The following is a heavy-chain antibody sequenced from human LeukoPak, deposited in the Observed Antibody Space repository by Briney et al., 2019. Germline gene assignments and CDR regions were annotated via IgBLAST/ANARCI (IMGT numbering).Heavy chain of an antibody. CDR2: ISGSGGST. Sequence: GGSLILSCAASGFTFSSYAMSWVRQAPGKGLEWVSAISGSGGSTYYADSVKGRFTISRDNSKNTLYLQMNSLRAEDTAVYYCAKDSLVSVYYYDSSGYYHWGQGTLVTVSS. V-gene: IGHV3-23*01. CDR3: AKDSLVSVYYYDSSGYYH. CDR1: GFTFSSYA. D-gene: IGHD3-22*01. J-gene: IGHJ5*02.